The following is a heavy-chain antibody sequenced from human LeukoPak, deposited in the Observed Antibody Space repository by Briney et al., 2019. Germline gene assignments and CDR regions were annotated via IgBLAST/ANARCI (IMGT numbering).Heavy chain of an antibody. J-gene: IGHJ4*02. Sequence: GASVKVSCKASGYTFTGYYMHWVRQAPGQGLEWMGGIIPIFGTANYAQKFQGRVTITADESTSTAYMELSSLRSEDTAVYYCASSESGDYDFWSGYYIRFDYWGQGTLVTVSS. CDR1: GYTFTGYY. CDR3: ASSESGDYDFWSGYYIRFDY. CDR2: IIPIFGTA. D-gene: IGHD3-3*01. V-gene: IGHV1-69*13.